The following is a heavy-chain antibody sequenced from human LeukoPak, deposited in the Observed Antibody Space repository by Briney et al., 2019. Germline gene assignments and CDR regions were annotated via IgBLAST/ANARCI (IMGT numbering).Heavy chain of an antibody. CDR2: ISSSSSYI. Sequence: GGSLRLSCAASGFTFSSYSMNWVRQAPGKGLEWVSSISSSSSYIYYADSVKGRFTISRDNAKNSLYLQMNSLRAEHTALYYCARVELGTVTTDYYYYMDVWGKGTKVTVSS. CDR3: ARVELGTVTTDYYYYMDV. D-gene: IGHD4-17*01. CDR1: GFTFSSYS. J-gene: IGHJ6*03. V-gene: IGHV3-21*01.